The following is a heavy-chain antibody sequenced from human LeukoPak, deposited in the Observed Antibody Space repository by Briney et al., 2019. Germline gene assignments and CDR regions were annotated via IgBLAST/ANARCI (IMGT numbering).Heavy chain of an antibody. D-gene: IGHD6-13*01. V-gene: IGHV3-30*18. J-gene: IGHJ4*02. CDR3: AKVSSSSWYVYFDY. CDR2: ISYDGSNK. CDR1: GFTFSSYG. Sequence: GGSLRLSCAASGFTFSSYGMHWVRQAPGKGLEWVAVISYDGSNKYYADSVKGRFTISRDNSKNTLYLQMNSLRAEDTAVYYCAKVSSSSWYVYFDYWGQGTLVTVSS.